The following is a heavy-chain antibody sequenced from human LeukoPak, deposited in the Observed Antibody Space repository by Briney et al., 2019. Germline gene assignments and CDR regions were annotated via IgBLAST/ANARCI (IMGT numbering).Heavy chain of an antibody. V-gene: IGHV1-69*01. CDR2: VIPIFGTA. J-gene: IGHJ4*02. Sequence: SVKVSCKASGGTFSSYAISWVRQDPGQGLEWLGGVIPIFGTANYAQKFQGRVTITADESTSTAYMELSSLRSEDTAVYYCARDLLYGSGSVFDYWGQGTLVTVSS. D-gene: IGHD3-10*01. CDR1: GGTFSSYA. CDR3: ARDLLYGSGSVFDY.